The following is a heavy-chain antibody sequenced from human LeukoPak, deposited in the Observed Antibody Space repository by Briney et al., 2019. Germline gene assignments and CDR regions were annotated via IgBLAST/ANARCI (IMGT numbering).Heavy chain of an antibody. V-gene: IGHV4-34*01. D-gene: IGHD2-2*01. CDR1: GGSFSGYY. J-gene: IGHJ4*02. CDR2: INHSGST. CDR3: ATQGDIVVVPAAYTPPDY. Sequence: SETLSLTCAVYGGSFSGYYWSWIRQPPGKGLEWIGEINHSGSTNYNPSLKSRVTISADTSKNQFSLKLSSVTAADTAVYYCATQGDIVVVPAAYTPPDYWGQGTLVTVSS.